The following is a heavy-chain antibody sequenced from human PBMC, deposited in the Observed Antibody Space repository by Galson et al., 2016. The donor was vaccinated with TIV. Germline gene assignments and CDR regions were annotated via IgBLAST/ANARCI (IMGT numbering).Heavy chain of an antibody. CDR1: GSTFSDHY. CDR2: IRYDGSHK. J-gene: IGHJ6*02. CDR3: AKGMAIFGVIPPWGGMDV. V-gene: IGHV3-30*02. D-gene: IGHD3-3*01. Sequence: SLRLSCAASGSTFSDHYMDWVRQAPGMGLEWVAFIRYDGSHKNYADSVKGRFTISRDNSKYTLYLQMNSLRAEDTAVYYCAKGMAIFGVIPPWGGMDVWGQGTTVTVS.